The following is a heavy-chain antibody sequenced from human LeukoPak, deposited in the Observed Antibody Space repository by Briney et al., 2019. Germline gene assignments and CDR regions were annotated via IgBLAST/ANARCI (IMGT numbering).Heavy chain of an antibody. Sequence: PSETLSLTCTVSGGSVTSSTFSWAWIRQPPGKGLEWIGNIYTRGNTYYNPSLKSRVTMSVDTSKNQCSLKLSSVTAADTAVYYCARRGTASSGSYYFDHWGQGTLVTVSS. CDR1: GGSVTSSTFS. CDR2: IYTRGNT. D-gene: IGHD6-19*01. V-gene: IGHV4-39*01. J-gene: IGHJ4*02. CDR3: ARRGTASSGSYYFDH.